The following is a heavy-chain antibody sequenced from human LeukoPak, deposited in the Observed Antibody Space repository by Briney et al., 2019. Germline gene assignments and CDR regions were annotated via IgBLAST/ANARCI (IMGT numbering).Heavy chain of an antibody. V-gene: IGHV3-64*01. CDR2: ISSNGGST. D-gene: IGHD6-13*01. Sequence: SGGSLRLSCAASWFNFSSCAIHWVRQAPGKGLEYVSAISSNGGSTYYANSVKGRFTISRDNSKNTLYLQMCSLRAEDMAVYYCARAMIGRGNSSSWNPNDAFDIWGQGTMVTVSS. CDR1: WFNFSSCA. CDR3: ARAMIGRGNSSSWNPNDAFDI. J-gene: IGHJ3*02.